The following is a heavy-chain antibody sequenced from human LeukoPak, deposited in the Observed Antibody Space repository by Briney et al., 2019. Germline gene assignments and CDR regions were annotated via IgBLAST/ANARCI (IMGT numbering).Heavy chain of an antibody. CDR2: ISYDGSNK. CDR1: GFTFSSYG. Sequence: PGGSLRLSCAASGFTFSSYGMHWVRQAPGKGLEWVAVISYDGSNKYYADSVKGRFTISRDNSKNTLYLQMNSLRAEDTAVYYCAKTDNSSNLDYWGQGTLVTVSS. D-gene: IGHD6-13*01. CDR3: AKTDNSSNLDY. V-gene: IGHV3-30*18. J-gene: IGHJ4*02.